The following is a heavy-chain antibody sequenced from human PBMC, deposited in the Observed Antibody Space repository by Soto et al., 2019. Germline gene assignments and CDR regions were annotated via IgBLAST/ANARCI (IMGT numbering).Heavy chain of an antibody. CDR2: INAGNGNT. J-gene: IGHJ6*02. D-gene: IGHD3-10*01. V-gene: IGHV1-3*01. CDR1: GYTFTSYA. CDR3: ARGPLLWGDV. Sequence: QVQLVQSGAEVKKPGASVKVSCKASGYTFTSYAMHWVRQAPGQRLEWMGWINAGNGNTKYSQKFKGRVTITRNTSARTSYMELSSLRAEDTAVYSCARGPLLWGDVWGQGTTVTVSS.